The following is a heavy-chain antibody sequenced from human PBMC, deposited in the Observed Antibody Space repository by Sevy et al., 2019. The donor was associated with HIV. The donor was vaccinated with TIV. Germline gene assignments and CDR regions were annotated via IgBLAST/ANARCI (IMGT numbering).Heavy chain of an antibody. D-gene: IGHD2-2*02. CDR3: ARLRYCSSTSCYTYYGAEAFDI. J-gene: IGHJ3*02. V-gene: IGHV3-74*01. CDR1: GFTFSTYW. CDR2: INSDGSST. Sequence: GRSLRLSCAASGFTFSTYWMHWVRQAPGKGLVWVSRINSDGSSTSYADSVKGRFTISRDNAKNTLYLQMNSLRAEDTAVYYCARLRYCSSTSCYTYYGAEAFDIWGQGTMVTVSS.